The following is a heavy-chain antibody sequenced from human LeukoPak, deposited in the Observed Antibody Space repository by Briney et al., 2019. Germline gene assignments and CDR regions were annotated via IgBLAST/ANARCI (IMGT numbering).Heavy chain of an antibody. D-gene: IGHD3-22*01. V-gene: IGHV4-59*12. CDR2: IYHSGST. J-gene: IGHJ4*02. CDR1: GGSISSYY. Sequence: KPSETLSLTCTVSGGSISSYYWSWIRQPPGKGLEWIGSIYHSGSTYYNPSLKSRATISVDTSKNQFSLKLSSVTAADTAVYYCARDMGGYSYYWGQGTLVTVSS. CDR3: ARDMGGYSYY.